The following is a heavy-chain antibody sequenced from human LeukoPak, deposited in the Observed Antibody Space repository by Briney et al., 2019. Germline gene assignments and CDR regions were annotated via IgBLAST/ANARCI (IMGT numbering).Heavy chain of an antibody. Sequence: PGRSLRLSCAASGFTFDNHVMHWVRQVPGKGLEWVSAINWNSANIGYADSVKGRFTTSRDNAKNSLSLQMNSLRPEDTALYYCAKDMGIRDGYNKASDCWGQGTLVTVSS. D-gene: IGHD5-24*01. CDR2: INWNSANI. CDR3: AKDMGIRDGYNKASDC. V-gene: IGHV3-9*01. CDR1: GFTFDNHV. J-gene: IGHJ4*02.